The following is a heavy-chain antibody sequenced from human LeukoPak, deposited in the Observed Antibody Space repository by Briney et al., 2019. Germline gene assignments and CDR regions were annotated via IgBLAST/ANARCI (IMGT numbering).Heavy chain of an antibody. CDR3: ARDRLRYCSGGSCYSPVDY. V-gene: IGHV3-30*04. CDR2: ISYDGSNK. J-gene: IGHJ4*02. D-gene: IGHD2-15*01. CDR1: GFTFSSYA. Sequence: SGGSLRLSCAASGFTFSSYAMQLVRQAPGKGLEGVAGISYDGSNKYYADSVKGRFTISRDNSKNTLYLQINNLRAEDTAVYYCARDRLRYCSGGSCYSPVDYWGQGTLVTVSS.